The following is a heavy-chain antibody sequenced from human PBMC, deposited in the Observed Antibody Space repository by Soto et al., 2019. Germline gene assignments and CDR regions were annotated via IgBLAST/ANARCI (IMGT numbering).Heavy chain of an antibody. D-gene: IGHD4-4*01. J-gene: IGHJ6*03. CDR2: IWYDGSNK. V-gene: IGHV3-33*01. Sequence: GGSLRLSCAASGFTFSSYGMHWVRQAPGKGLEWVAVIWYDGSNKYYADSVKGRFTISRDNSKNTLYLQMNSLRAEDTAVYYCARDTVTRNGYYYYMDVWGKGTTVTVSS. CDR3: ARDTVTRNGYYYYMDV. CDR1: GFTFSSYG.